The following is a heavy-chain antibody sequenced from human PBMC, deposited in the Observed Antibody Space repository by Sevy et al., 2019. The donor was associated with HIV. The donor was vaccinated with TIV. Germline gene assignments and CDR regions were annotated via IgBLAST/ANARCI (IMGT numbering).Heavy chain of an antibody. V-gene: IGHV4-59*13. J-gene: IGHJ3*02. CDR2: IYYSGST. D-gene: IGHD3-3*01. Sequence: SETLSLTCTVSGGSISSYYWSWIRQPPGKGLEWIGYIYYSGSTNYNPSLKSRVTISVDTSKNQFSLKLSSVTAADTAVYYCARATGITIFGVVIVGAFDIWGQGTMVTDSS. CDR1: GGSISSYY. CDR3: ARATGITIFGVVIVGAFDI.